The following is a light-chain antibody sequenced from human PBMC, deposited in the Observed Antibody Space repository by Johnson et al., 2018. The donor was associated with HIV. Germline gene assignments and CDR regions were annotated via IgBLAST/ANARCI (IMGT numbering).Light chain of an antibody. CDR2: EKN. J-gene: IGLJ1*01. CDR1: SSNIGNNY. Sequence: QSVLTQPPSVSAAPEQNVTISCSGSSSNIGNNYVSWYQQLPGTAPKLLIYEKNKRPSGIPDRFSASKSGTSATLGITGLQPGDEADYYCGSWDSSLSAHYVFGTGTKVTVL. V-gene: IGLV1-51*02. CDR3: GSWDSSLSAHYV.